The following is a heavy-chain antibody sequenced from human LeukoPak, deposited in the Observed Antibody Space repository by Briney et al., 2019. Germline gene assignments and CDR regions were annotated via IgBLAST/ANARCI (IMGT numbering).Heavy chain of an antibody. Sequence: ASVKVSCKASGYTFNSYGISWVRQAPGQGLEWMGWISAYNGNTNYAQKLQGRVTMTTDTSTSTAYMELRSLRSDDTAVYYCAIASRGITGTTGDYWGQGTLVTVSS. V-gene: IGHV1-18*01. CDR3: AIASRGITGTTGDY. CDR1: GYTFNSYG. D-gene: IGHD1-20*01. J-gene: IGHJ4*02. CDR2: ISAYNGNT.